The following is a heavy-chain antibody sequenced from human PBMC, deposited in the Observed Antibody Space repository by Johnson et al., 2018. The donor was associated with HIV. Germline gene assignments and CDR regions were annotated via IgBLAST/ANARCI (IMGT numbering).Heavy chain of an antibody. CDR3: AREGAWEVRPGAFDI. V-gene: IGHV3-11*04. CDR1: GFTFSDYY. Sequence: QVQLVESGGGLVKPGGSLRLSCAASGFTFSDYYMSWIRQAPGKGLEWVSYISSSGSTIYYADSVKGRFTVSRENAKNSLYLQMNSLRAGDTAVFYCAREGAWEVRPGAFDIWGQGTMVTVSS. CDR2: ISSSGSTI. D-gene: IGHD1-26*01. J-gene: IGHJ3*02.